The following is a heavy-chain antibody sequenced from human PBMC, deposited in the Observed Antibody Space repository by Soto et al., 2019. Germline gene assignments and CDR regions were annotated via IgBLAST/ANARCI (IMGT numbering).Heavy chain of an antibody. D-gene: IGHD3-9*01. Sequence: VQLLESGGGLVQPAGSLRLSCAASGFTFSNYAMSWVRQAPGKGLEWVSGMSNSGSRTYYADSVKGRFIISRDNSKNTLYLQMNSLRPEDTAVYYCAKAYFDILTGYFGDYWGQGTLVSVSS. J-gene: IGHJ4*02. CDR1: GFTFSNYA. CDR3: AKAYFDILTGYFGDY. V-gene: IGHV3-23*01. CDR2: MSNSGSRT.